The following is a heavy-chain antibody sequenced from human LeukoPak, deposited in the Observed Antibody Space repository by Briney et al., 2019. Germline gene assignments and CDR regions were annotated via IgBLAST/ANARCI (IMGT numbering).Heavy chain of an antibody. CDR2: ISFHGRDK. J-gene: IGHJ4*02. V-gene: IGHV3-30*01. Sequence: GGSLRLSCAASGFTFNNYAMHWVRQAPGKGLEWMTVISFHGRDKFYADSMKGRLTISRDDSQSSLFMEMNSLRAEDTAVYYCVRQDCSASSCYLDYWGQGILVTVSS. CDR3: VRQDCSASSCYLDY. D-gene: IGHD2-15*01. CDR1: GFTFNNYA.